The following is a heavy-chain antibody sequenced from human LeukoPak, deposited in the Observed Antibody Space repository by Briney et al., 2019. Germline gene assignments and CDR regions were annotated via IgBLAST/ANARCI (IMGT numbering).Heavy chain of an antibody. CDR1: GFTFSSYA. CDR2: IGGSGGST. J-gene: IGHJ4*02. V-gene: IGHV3-23*01. D-gene: IGHD2-8*01. Sequence: PGGSLRLSCAASGFTFSSYAMSWVRQAPGKGLEWVSAIGGSGGSTYYADSVKGRFTISRDNSKNTLYLQMNSLRAEDTAVYYCALHYCTNGVCYRPISYFDYWGQGTLVTVSS. CDR3: ALHYCTNGVCYRPISYFDY.